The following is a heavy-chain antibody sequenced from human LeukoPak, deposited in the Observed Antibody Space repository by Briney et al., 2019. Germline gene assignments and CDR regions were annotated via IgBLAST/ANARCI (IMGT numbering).Heavy chain of an antibody. D-gene: IGHD1-1*01. V-gene: IGHV3-53*01. CDR1: GLTVSSNY. CDR3: ARGLGGLNDGYYFDY. CDR2: IYSGGST. J-gene: IGHJ4*02. Sequence: GGSLRLSCAASGLTVSSNYMSWVRQAPGKGRGWDAVIYSGGSTYYADSVYGRFTISRDNSKTTLYLQMNSLRAEDTAVYYCARGLGGLNDGYYFDYWGQGTLVTVSS.